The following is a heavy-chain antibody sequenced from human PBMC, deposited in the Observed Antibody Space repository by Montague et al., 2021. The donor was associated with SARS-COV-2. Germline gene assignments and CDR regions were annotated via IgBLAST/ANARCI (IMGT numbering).Heavy chain of an antibody. CDR2: IYYSGST. CDR1: GGSISSHY. V-gene: IGHV4-59*11. CDR3: ARGFDY. Sequence: SETLSLTCTVSGGSISSHYWSWIRQPAGKGLEWIGRIYYSGSTNYKPSLKSRVTISVDTSKNQFSLKLTSVTAADTAVYYCARGFDYWGQGTLVTVSS. J-gene: IGHJ4*02.